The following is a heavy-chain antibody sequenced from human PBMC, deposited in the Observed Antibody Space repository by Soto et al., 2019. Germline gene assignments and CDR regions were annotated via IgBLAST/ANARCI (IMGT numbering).Heavy chain of an antibody. CDR2: FDPEDGET. V-gene: IGHV1-24*01. CDR3: ATESGILRTESRAITDLDY. D-gene: IGHD1-20*01. CDR1: GYTLTELS. J-gene: IGHJ4*02. Sequence: QVPLVQSGAEVKKPGASVKVSCKVSGYTLTELSMHWVRQAPGKGLEWMGGFDPEDGETIYAQKFQGRVTMTEDTSTDTAYMELSSLRSEDTAVYYCATESGILRTESRAITDLDYWGQGTLVTVSS.